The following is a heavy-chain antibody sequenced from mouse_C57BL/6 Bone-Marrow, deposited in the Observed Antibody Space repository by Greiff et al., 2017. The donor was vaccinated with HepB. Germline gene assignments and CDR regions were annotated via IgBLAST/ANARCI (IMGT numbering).Heavy chain of an antibody. D-gene: IGHD3-1*01. Sequence: VQLQQSGAELVRPGASVKLSCKASGYTFTDYYINWVKQRPGQGLEWIARIYPGSGNTYYNEKFKGKATLTAEKSSSTAYMQLSSLTSEDSAVYFCFGGLYWYFDVWGTGTTVTVSS. CDR2: IYPGSGNT. CDR3: FGGLYWYFDV. V-gene: IGHV1-76*01. CDR1: GYTFTDYY. J-gene: IGHJ1*03.